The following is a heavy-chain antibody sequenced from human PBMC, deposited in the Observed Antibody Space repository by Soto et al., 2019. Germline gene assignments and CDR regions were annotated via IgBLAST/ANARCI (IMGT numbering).Heavy chain of an antibody. CDR1: GGDFLSYT. V-gene: IGHV1-69*02. Sequence: QLVQSGAEVKKPGSSVKVSCKASGGDFLSYTISWVRQAPGQGPEWMGTIIPILDVAKNAKKFQGRVAITADKATSTVYMELRSLRSDDTAVYYCAQMWFGELWHGMDVWGQGTTITVSS. D-gene: IGHD3-10*01. CDR2: IIPILDVA. CDR3: AQMWFGELWHGMDV. J-gene: IGHJ6*02.